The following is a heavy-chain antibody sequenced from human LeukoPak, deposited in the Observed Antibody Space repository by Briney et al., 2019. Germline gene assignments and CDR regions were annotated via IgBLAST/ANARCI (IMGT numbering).Heavy chain of an antibody. CDR2: IDLSDSYT. J-gene: IGHJ4*02. CDR1: GYSFTNYW. D-gene: IGHD5-12*01. CDR3: ATGSAYDF. V-gene: IGHV5-10-1*01. Sequence: GESLQISCKGSGYSFTNYWISWVRQMPGKGLEWMGKIDLSDSYTNYSPSFQGHVTISADKSVSTAYLQWSSLKASDTAIYYCATGSAYDFWGQGTLVTVSS.